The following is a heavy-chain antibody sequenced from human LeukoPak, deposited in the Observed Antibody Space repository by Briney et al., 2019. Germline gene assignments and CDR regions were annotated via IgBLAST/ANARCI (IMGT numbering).Heavy chain of an antibody. CDR1: RGTFSSYA. D-gene: IGHD2-21*02. Sequence: SVTVSFTASRGTFSSYAISWVRQAPGQGLEWMGGIIPIFGTANYAQKFQGRVTITADESTSTAYMELSSLRSEDTAVYYCARTRRCGGDCYSVYYFDYWGQGTLVTVSS. V-gene: IGHV1-69*13. CDR3: ARTRRCGGDCYSVYYFDY. CDR2: IIPIFGTA. J-gene: IGHJ4*02.